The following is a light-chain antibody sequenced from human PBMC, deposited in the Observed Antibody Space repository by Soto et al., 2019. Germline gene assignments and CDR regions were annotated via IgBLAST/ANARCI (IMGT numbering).Light chain of an antibody. CDR3: QQCAYSPRT. J-gene: IGKJ1*01. CDR2: GAS. V-gene: IGKV3-20*01. CDR1: QNVDNNY. Sequence: EIVLTQSPDSLSLSPGERATLSCRASQNVDNNYLAWYQQRPGLAPRLLIYGASIRATGIPDRFSGSGSGTDFTLSISRLEPEDFVVYYCQQCAYSPRTFGQGTKVEVK.